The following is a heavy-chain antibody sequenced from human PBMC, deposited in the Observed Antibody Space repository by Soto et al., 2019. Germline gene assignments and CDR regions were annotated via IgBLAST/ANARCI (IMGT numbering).Heavy chain of an antibody. CDR3: ARGVVVATPTHRYYYYGMDV. CDR1: GFTFSSYS. CDR2: ISSSSSYI. J-gene: IGHJ6*02. Sequence: GGSLRLSCAASGFTFSSYSMNWVRQAPGKGLEWVSSISSSSSYIYYADSVKGRFTISRDNAKNSLYLQMNSLRAEDTAVYYCARGVVVATPTHRYYYYGMDVWGQGTTVTVSS. D-gene: IGHD2-15*01. V-gene: IGHV3-21*01.